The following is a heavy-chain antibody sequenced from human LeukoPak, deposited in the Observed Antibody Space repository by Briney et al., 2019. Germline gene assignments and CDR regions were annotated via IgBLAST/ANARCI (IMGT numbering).Heavy chain of an antibody. J-gene: IGHJ4*02. CDR3: AREHNDSSGYNYYFDY. V-gene: IGHV1-46*01. CDR2: INPSGGST. Sequence: ASVKVSCKASGYTFTSYYMHWVRQAPGQGLEWMGIINPSGGSTSYAQKFQGRVTMTRDMSTSTVYMELSRLRSDDTAVYYCAREHNDSSGYNYYFDYWGQGTLVTVSS. CDR1: GYTFTSYY. D-gene: IGHD3-22*01.